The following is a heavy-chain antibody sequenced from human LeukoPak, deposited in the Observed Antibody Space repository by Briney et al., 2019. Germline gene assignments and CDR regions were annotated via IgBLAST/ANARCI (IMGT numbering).Heavy chain of an antibody. Sequence: GGSLRLSCAASGFTFSSYGMHWVRQAPGKGLEWVAFIRYDGSNKYYADSVKGRFTISRDNSKNTLYLQMNSLRAEDTAVYYCAKDLEGPIVVVPAATDPEGTCMDVWGKGTTVTVS. CDR3: AKDLEGPIVVVPAATDPEGTCMDV. CDR1: GFTFSSYG. CDR2: IRYDGSNK. D-gene: IGHD2-2*01. V-gene: IGHV3-30*02. J-gene: IGHJ6*03.